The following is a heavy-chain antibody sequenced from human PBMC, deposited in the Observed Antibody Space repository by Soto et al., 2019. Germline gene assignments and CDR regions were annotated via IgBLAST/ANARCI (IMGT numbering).Heavy chain of an antibody. V-gene: IGHV2-5*02. J-gene: IGHJ3*02. CDR2: IYWDDDK. CDR1: GFSLSTSGVA. D-gene: IGHD2-21*02. Sequence: QITLKESGPTLVKPTQTLTLTCTFSGFSLSTSGVAVGWIRQPPGKALEWLALIYWDDDKRYSPSMKGRLTXTXXTPKNQVVLIMTNMDPEDTATYSCAHRLTATAFDIWGQGTMVTVSS. CDR3: AHRLTATAFDI.